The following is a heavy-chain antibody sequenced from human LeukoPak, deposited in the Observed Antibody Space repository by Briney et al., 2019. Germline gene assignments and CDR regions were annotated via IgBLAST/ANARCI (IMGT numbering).Heavy chain of an antibody. D-gene: IGHD2-2*01. CDR1: GYSISSGYY. J-gene: IGHJ6*03. CDR2: ISHSGST. Sequence: SETLSLTCTVSGYSISSGYYWGWIRQPPGNGLEWIGSISHSGSTNYNPSLKSRVTISVDTSKNQFSLKVSSVTAADTAVYYCARGDCSSTICYSPMDVWGTGTTVTVSS. V-gene: IGHV4-38-2*02. CDR3: ARGDCSSTICYSPMDV.